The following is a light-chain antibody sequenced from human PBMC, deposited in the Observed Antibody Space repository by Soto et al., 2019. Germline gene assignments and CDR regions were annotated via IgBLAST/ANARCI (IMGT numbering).Light chain of an antibody. Sequence: DIQMTQSPSTLSASVGDRVTITCRASQSISSWLAWYQQKPGKAPKLLIYKASSLESGVPSRFSGSGSGTEFTLTISSLQPDDFATYYCQQYNSPSNTFGQGTRLEI. CDR3: QQYNSPSNT. V-gene: IGKV1-5*03. J-gene: IGKJ5*01. CDR2: KAS. CDR1: QSISSW.